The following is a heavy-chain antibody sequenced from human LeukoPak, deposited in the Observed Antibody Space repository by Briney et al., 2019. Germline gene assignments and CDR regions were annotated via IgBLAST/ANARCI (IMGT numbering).Heavy chain of an antibody. CDR3: ARLGDLSLSYFDY. Sequence: SETLSLTCTVSGGSISSYYWSWIRQPPGKGLQWIGYIYYSGSTNYNPSLKSRVTISVDTSKNQFSLRLSSVTAADTAVYFCARLGDLSLSYFDYWGQGTLVTVSS. V-gene: IGHV4-59*01. CDR1: GGSISSYY. J-gene: IGHJ4*02. CDR2: IYYSGST.